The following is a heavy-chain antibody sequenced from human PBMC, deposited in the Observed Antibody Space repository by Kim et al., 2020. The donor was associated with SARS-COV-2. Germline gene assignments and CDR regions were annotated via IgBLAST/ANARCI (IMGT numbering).Heavy chain of an antibody. CDR1: GYTLTELS. V-gene: IGHV1-24*01. CDR3: AIVGGEFDI. J-gene: IGHJ3*02. Sequence: ASVKVSCKVSGYTLTELSIHWVRQAPGKGLEWMGGFYHEDSETIYAQKFQVRVTMTEDTSTDTAYIQLGSMKCEDTAVYYCAIVGGEFDIKGRGRRVTV. CDR2: FYHEDSET. D-gene: IGHD2-21*01.